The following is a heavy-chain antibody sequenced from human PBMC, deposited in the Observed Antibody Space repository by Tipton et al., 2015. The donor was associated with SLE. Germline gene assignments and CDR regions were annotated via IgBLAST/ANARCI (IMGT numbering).Heavy chain of an antibody. D-gene: IGHD3-3*01. CDR1: DGSISSYY. V-gene: IGHV4-59*01. CDR3: ARATDFWSGYYVDI. CDR2: INYSGST. Sequence: TLSLTCTVSDGSISSYYWSWIRQPPGKGLEWIGYINYSGSTNYNPSLKSRVTISVDTSKNQFSLKLSSVTAADTAVYYCARATDFWSGYYVDIWGQGTMVTVSS. J-gene: IGHJ3*02.